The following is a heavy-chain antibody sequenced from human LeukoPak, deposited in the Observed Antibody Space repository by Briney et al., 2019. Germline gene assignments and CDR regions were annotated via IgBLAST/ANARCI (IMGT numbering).Heavy chain of an antibody. Sequence: SVKVSCKASGYTFTSYDINWVRQAPGQGLEWMGGIIPIFGTANYAQKFQGRVTITTDESTSTAYMELSSLRSEDTAVYYCARGFHSSGWTDYWGQGTLVTVSS. V-gene: IGHV1-69*05. J-gene: IGHJ4*02. D-gene: IGHD6-19*01. CDR3: ARGFHSSGWTDY. CDR2: IIPIFGTA. CDR1: GYTFTSYD.